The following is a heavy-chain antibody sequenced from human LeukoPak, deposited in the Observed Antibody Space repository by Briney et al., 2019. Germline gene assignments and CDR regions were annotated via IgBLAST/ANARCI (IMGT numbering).Heavy chain of an antibody. D-gene: IGHD1-26*01. V-gene: IGHV4-4*07. CDR2: IYTTGTT. CDR3: GRQGYTASYYFLDY. CDR1: GRYIYSYY. J-gene: IGHJ4*02. Sequence: SETLSLTCTVSGRYIYSYYWGWVRQSPGKGLEWIGRIYTTGTTQYNPSLKSRVTMSVDTSTNQFSLNLRSMTAADTALYFCGRQGYTASYYFLDYWSQGTLVTVS.